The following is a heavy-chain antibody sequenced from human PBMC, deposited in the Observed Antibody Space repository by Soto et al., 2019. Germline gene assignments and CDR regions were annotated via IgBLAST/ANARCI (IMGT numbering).Heavy chain of an antibody. CDR1: GFTFSRYG. J-gene: IGHJ6*02. CDR3: ASGIAAAASYYYYGMDV. CDR2: ISYDGSNK. V-gene: IGHV3-30*03. Sequence: GGSLRLSCAASGFTFSRYGMHWVRQAPGKGLEWVAVISYDGSNKYYADSVKGRFTISRDNSKNTLSLQVNSLRAEDTAVYYCASGIAAAASYYYYGMDVWGQGTTVTVSS. D-gene: IGHD6-13*01.